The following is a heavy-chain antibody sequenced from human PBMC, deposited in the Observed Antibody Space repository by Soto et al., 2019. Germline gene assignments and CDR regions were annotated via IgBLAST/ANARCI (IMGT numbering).Heavy chain of an antibody. J-gene: IGHJ4*02. CDR3: ARERRYSYGRVYYFDY. Sequence: QVQLQESGPGLVKPSQTLSLTCTVSGGSISSGDYYWSWIRQPPGKGLEWIGYIYYSESTYYSPSLKIQVTISVDTSKNQFSLKLSSVTAADTAVYYCARERRYSYGRVYYFDYWGQGTLVTVSS. CDR1: GGSISSGDYY. CDR2: IYYSEST. V-gene: IGHV4-30-4*01. D-gene: IGHD5-18*01.